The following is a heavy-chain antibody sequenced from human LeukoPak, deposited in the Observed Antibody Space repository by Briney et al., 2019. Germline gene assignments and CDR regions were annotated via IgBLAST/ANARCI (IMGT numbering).Heavy chain of an antibody. CDR2: VDHTGST. V-gene: IGHV4-59*01. J-gene: IGHJ4*02. CDR3: ARETPYGSGSYPFDY. Sequence: PSETLSLTCSVSDDSITMYYWTWIRQPPGKGLEWIGYVDHTGSTNFNPSLNGRVSISRDTTKNLFSLRLRSVTAADTAVYYCARETPYGSGSYPFDYWGQGILVTVSS. D-gene: IGHD3-10*01. CDR1: DDSITMYY.